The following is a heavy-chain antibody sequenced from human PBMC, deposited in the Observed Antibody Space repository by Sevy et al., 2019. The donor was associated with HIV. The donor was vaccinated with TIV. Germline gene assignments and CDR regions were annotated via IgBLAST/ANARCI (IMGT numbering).Heavy chain of an antibody. Sequence: ASVKVSCKASGFSFSSYGFTWVRQAPGQGLEWMGWIGVYNGNSNSAQRLQGRVTLTTDTSTRTVYMERSGLKSDDTAVYYCARVPTYYYGSSTYFDYWGQGTPVTV. V-gene: IGHV1-18*01. CDR2: IGVYNGNS. J-gene: IGHJ4*02. D-gene: IGHD3-10*01. CDR3: ARVPTYYYGSSTYFDY. CDR1: GFSFSSYG.